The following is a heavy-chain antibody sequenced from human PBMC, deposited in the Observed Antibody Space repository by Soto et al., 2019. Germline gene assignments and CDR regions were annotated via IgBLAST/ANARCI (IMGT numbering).Heavy chain of an antibody. D-gene: IGHD3-10*01. V-gene: IGHV1-69*04. CDR2: IIPILGIA. CDR3: ARDLAPYYYGSGSYSPQNY. J-gene: IGHJ4*02. CDR1: GGTFSSYT. Sequence: EASVKVSCKASGGTFSSYTISWVRQAPGQGLEWMGRIIPILGIANYAQKFQGRVTITADKSTSTAYMELSSLRSEDTAVYYCARDLAPYYYGSGSYSPQNYWGQGTLVTVSS.